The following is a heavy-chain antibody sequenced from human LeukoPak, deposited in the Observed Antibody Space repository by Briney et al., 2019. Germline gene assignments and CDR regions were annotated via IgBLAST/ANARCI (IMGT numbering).Heavy chain of an antibody. D-gene: IGHD3-10*01. CDR1: GYTFTGYY. CDR2: INPNSGGT. V-gene: IGHV1-2*02. J-gene: IGHJ4*02. Sequence: GASVKVSCTASGYTFTGYYMHWVRQAPGQGLGWLGWINPNSGGTNYAQKFQGRVTMTRDTSISTAYMELSRLRSDDTAVYYCACITMVRGVIPDYWGQGTLVTVSS. CDR3: ACITMVRGVIPDY.